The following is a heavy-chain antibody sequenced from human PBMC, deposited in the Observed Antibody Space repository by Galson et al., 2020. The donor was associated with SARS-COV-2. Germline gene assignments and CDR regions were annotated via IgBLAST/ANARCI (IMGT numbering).Heavy chain of an antibody. CDR1: GGSISSGGYY. J-gene: IGHJ3*02. D-gene: IGHD4-17*01. CDR3: ARLHYGEYAPEAFDI. Sequence: SETLSLTCAVSGGSISSGGYYRSWIRQHPGKGLEWIGYISHSGGTYYNPSLKSRVTISGDRSKNQFSLRLSSVTAADAAVYFCARLHYGEYAPEAFDIWGPGTRVTVAS. CDR2: ISHSGGT. V-gene: IGHV4-30-2*01.